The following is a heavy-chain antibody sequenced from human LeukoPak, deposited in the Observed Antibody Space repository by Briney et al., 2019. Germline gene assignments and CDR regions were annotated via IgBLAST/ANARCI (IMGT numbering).Heavy chain of an antibody. CDR2: ISSSSSTI. CDR1: GFTFSSYG. CDR3: ARETRGRGYSYGYSV. D-gene: IGHD5-18*01. J-gene: IGHJ4*02. Sequence: GGSLRLSCAASGFTFSSYGMHWVRQAPGKGLEWVSYISSSSSTIYYADSVKGRFTISRDNAKNSLYLQMNSLRAEDTAVYYCARETRGRGYSYGYSVWGQGTLVTVSS. V-gene: IGHV3-48*01.